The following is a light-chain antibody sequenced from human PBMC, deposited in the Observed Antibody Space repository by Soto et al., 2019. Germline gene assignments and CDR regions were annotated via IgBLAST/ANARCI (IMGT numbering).Light chain of an antibody. V-gene: IGKV3-11*01. CDR3: QHRNNWPLT. J-gene: IGKJ4*01. Sequence: EIVLTQSPANLSLSPGERATLSCRASQTISRYLAWYQQRPGQAPRLLIYDASNRATDIPARFSGSGSGTDFTLTISSLEPEDFAVYYCQHRNNWPLTFGGGTKVEIK. CDR2: DAS. CDR1: QTISRY.